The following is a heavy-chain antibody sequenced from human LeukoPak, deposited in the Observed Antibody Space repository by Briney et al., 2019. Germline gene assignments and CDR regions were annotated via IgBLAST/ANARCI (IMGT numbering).Heavy chain of an antibody. J-gene: IGHJ4*02. CDR3: ARDHDSSGYYY. D-gene: IGHD3-22*01. CDR2: NNPQSGGT. V-gene: IGHV1-2*02. Sequence: GASVKVSCKASGYSFRDDYIYWIRQAPGQGLEWVGWNNPQSGGTKYAQKFQGRVTMTRDTSISTAYMELSRLRSDDTAVYYCARDHDSSGYYYWGQGTLVTVSS. CDR1: GYSFRDDY.